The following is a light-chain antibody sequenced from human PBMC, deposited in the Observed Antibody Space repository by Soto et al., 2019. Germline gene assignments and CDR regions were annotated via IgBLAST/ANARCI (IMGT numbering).Light chain of an antibody. V-gene: IGLV2-8*01. CDR1: SSDVGGANY. CDR2: EVS. CDR3: SSYGGSNNFYV. J-gene: IGLJ1*01. Sequence: QSALTQPPSASGSPGQSVTISCTGTSSDVGGANYVSWYQQHPGKAPKLIIYEVSKRPSGVPDRFSGSKSDNTASLTVSGLQAEDEADYYCSSYGGSNNFYVFGTGTKLTVL.